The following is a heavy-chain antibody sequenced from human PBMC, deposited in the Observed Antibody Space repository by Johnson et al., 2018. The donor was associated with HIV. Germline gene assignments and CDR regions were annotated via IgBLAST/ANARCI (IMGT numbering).Heavy chain of an antibody. D-gene: IGHD2-21*01. J-gene: IGHJ3*02. Sequence: QVQLVESGGGLVQPGGSLRLSCAASGFTFSSHDMDWVRQAPGKGLEWVGSISYDGGKKYYADSVKDRFTISRDNSKNTVNLQMKSLRTEDSGVYYCAKAYCPGCDAFDIWGQGTMVTVSS. CDR1: GFTFSSHD. CDR2: ISYDGGKK. CDR3: AKAYCPGCDAFDI. V-gene: IGHV3-30*18.